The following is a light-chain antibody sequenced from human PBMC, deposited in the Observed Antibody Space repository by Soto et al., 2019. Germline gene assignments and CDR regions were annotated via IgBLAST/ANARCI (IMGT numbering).Light chain of an antibody. J-gene: IGKJ1*01. V-gene: IGKV3-20*01. CDR2: GAS. CDR1: QSVSTY. CDR3: QQYSSPPRT. Sequence: EIVLTQSPGSLSLSPGERATLSCRASQSVSTYLAWYQQKPGQAPRLLIYGASSRATGFPDRFSGSGSGTDFSLTISRLEPEDSALYYCQQYSSPPRTFGQGTKVEIK.